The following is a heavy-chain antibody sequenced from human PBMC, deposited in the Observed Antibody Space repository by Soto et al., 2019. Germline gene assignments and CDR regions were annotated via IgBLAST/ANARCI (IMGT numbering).Heavy chain of an antibody. V-gene: IGHV3-48*01. D-gene: IGHD3-3*01. Sequence: VGSLRLSCAVSGFRFSDYSMNWVRQAPGRGLEWVSYISSSSFTILYADSVEGRFAISRDNAKNSLYLQMNSLRVEDTAVYYCARDYHDFWSGHFDYWGQGALVTVSS. CDR3: ARDYHDFWSGHFDY. CDR2: ISSSSFTI. CDR1: GFRFSDYS. J-gene: IGHJ4*02.